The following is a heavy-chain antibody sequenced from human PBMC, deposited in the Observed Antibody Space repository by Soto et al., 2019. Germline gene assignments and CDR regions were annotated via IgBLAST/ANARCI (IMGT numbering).Heavy chain of an antibody. D-gene: IGHD6-19*01. V-gene: IGHV1-69*13. CDR1: GGTYSSYA. Sequence: SVKVSCKASGGTYSSYAISWVRQAPGQGLEWMGGIIPIFGTANYAQKFQGRVTITADESTSTAYMELSSLRSEDTAVYYCARDLTSMGLDSIAVAGTFGYWGQGTLVTVSS. J-gene: IGHJ4*02. CDR2: IIPIFGTA. CDR3: ARDLTSMGLDSIAVAGTFGY.